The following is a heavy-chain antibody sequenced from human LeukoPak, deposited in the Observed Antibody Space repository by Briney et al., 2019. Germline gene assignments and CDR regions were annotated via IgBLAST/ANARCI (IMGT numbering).Heavy chain of an antibody. CDR1: GGSFSGYY. D-gene: IGHD2-2*02. CDR3: ARDQTGYCSSTSCYSGMDV. Sequence: SETLSLTCAVYGGSFSGYYWSWIRQPPGKGLEWIGEINHSGSTYYNPSLKSRVTISVDRSKNQFSLKLSSVTAADTAVYYCARDQTGYCSSTSCYSGMDVWGQGTTVTVSS. J-gene: IGHJ6*02. CDR2: INHSGST. V-gene: IGHV4-34*01.